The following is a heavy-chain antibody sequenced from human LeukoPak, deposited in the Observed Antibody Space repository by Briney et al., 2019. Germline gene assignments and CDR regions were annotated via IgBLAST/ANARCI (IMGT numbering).Heavy chain of an antibody. CDR1: GFTFSTYW. CDR2: ISGSGGST. V-gene: IGHV3-23*01. J-gene: IGHJ3*02. Sequence: GGSLRLSCAASGFTFSTYWMTWVRQAPGKGLEWVSAISGSGGSTYYADSVKGRFTISRDNSKNTLYLQMNSLRAEDTAVYYCAKVKWELPGRGAFDIWGQGTMVTVSS. D-gene: IGHD1-26*01. CDR3: AKVKWELPGRGAFDI.